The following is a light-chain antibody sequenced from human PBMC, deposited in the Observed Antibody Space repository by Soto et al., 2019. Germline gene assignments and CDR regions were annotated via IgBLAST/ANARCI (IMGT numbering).Light chain of an antibody. CDR2: DVS. Sequence: QSVLTQPASVSGSPGQSITISCTGTSSDVGGYNYVSWYQQHPGKAPKLMIYDVSNRPSGVSNRSSGSKSGNTASLTISGLQAEDEADYYCMSYTSSITLVFGTGTKVTVL. V-gene: IGLV2-14*03. J-gene: IGLJ1*01. CDR1: SSDVGGYNY. CDR3: MSYTSSITLV.